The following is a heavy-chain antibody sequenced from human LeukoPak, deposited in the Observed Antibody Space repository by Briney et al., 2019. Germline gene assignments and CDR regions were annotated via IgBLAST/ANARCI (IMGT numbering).Heavy chain of an antibody. CDR2: IYYSGST. CDR3: ARRAYYYYDMDV. CDR1: GGSISSGGYY. V-gene: IGHV4-61*08. Sequence: SETLSLTCTVSGGSISSGGYYWSWIRQPPGKGLEWIGHIYYSGSTNYNPSLKSRVTISVDTSKNQFSLKLSSVTAADTAVYYCARRAYYYYDMDVWSQGTTVTVSS. J-gene: IGHJ6*02.